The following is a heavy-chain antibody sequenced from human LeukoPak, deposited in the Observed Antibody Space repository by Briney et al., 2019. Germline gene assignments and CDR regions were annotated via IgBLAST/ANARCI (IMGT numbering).Heavy chain of an antibody. CDR1: GGSNSSGSDY. V-gene: IGHV4-61*02. Sequence: SETLSLTCNVSGGSNSSGSDYWSWIRQPAGKGLEWIGRIYTSGNTNYNPSLKSRVTISVDTSKNQFSLKLTSVTAADTAVYYCARESLGPPYYFDYWGQGTLVTVSA. J-gene: IGHJ4*02. CDR3: ARESLGPPYYFDY. CDR2: IYTSGNT. D-gene: IGHD1-26*01.